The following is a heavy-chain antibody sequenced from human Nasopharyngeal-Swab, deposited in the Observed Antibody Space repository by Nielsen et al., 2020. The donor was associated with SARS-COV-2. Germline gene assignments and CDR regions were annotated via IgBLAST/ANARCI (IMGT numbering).Heavy chain of an antibody. Sequence: GESLKISCAASGFTFSSYAMTWVRQAPGKGLEWVSGVTGSGYGTDYADSVKGRFTISRDNAKNTLYLQMNSLRAEDTAVYYCARKDVFAYGVDAFDIWGQGTMVTVSS. V-gene: IGHV3-23*01. CDR3: ARKDVFAYGVDAFDI. J-gene: IGHJ3*02. CDR2: VTGSGYGT. CDR1: GFTFSSYA. D-gene: IGHD3-10*01.